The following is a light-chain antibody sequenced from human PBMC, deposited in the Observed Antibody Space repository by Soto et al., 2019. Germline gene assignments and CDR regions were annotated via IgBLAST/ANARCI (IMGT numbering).Light chain of an antibody. J-gene: IGKJ3*01. CDR2: DVS. CDR1: QSVSSN. Sequence: TVLTQSPATLSLSPGERATLSCRASQSVSSNLAWYQQKPGQAPRLLIYDVSSRATGITARFSGSGSGTDFTLTISSLESEDFAVYYCQQRSNWPPFTFGPGTKVDLK. V-gene: IGKV3-11*01. CDR3: QQRSNWPPFT.